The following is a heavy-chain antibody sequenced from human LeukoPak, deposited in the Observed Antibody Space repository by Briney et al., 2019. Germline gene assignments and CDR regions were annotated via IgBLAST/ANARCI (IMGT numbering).Heavy chain of an antibody. CDR2: IYYSGST. Sequence: KPSETLSLTCTVSGGSISSYYWSWIRQPPGKGLEWIGYIYYSGSTNYNPSLKSRVTISVDTSKNQFSLKLSSVTAADTAVYYCARVDRGYNIGYWGQGTLVTVSS. V-gene: IGHV4-59*01. CDR1: GGSISSYY. CDR3: ARVDRGYNIGY. D-gene: IGHD5-24*01. J-gene: IGHJ4*02.